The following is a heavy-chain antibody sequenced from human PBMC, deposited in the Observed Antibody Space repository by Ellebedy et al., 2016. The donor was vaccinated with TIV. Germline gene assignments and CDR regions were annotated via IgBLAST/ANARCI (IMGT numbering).Heavy chain of an antibody. CDR1: VYTFTSYG. Sequence: AASVTVSCKASVYTFTSYGISWVRPAPGQGLEWMGWISAYTVNTNYAQKLQGRVTMSTDTSTSTAYMELRNLGSDDTAVYYCARDSTMVRGYYYYGMDVWGQGTTVTVSS. CDR2: ISAYTVNT. J-gene: IGHJ6*02. D-gene: IGHD3-10*01. CDR3: ARDSTMVRGYYYYGMDV. V-gene: IGHV1-18*04.